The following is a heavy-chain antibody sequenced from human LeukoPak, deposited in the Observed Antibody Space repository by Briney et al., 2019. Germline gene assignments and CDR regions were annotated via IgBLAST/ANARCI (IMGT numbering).Heavy chain of an antibody. CDR2: ISSSGSTI. J-gene: IGHJ5*02. CDR3: ARDRGAHNNWFDP. CDR1: GFTVSSNY. Sequence: GGSLRLSCAASGFTVSSNYMSWIRQAPGKGLEWVSYISSSGSTIYYADSVKGRFTISRDNAKNSLYLQMNSLRAEDTAVYYCARDRGAHNNWFDPWGQGTLVTVSS. V-gene: IGHV3-11*01. D-gene: IGHD3-10*01.